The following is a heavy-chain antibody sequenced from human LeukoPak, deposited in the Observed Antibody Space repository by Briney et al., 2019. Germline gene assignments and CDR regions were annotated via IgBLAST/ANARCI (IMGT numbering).Heavy chain of an antibody. J-gene: IGHJ4*02. CDR1: GFTFGDYA. D-gene: IGHD6-6*01. CDR3: TRVVGYGSSSDY. CDR2: IRSKAYGGTI. Sequence: GGSLRLSCTASGFTFGDYAMSWVRQAPGKGLEWVGFIRSKAYGGTIEYAASVKGRFTISRDDSKSIAYLQMNSLKTEDTAVYYCTRVVGYGSSSDYWGQGTRVTVSS. V-gene: IGHV3-49*04.